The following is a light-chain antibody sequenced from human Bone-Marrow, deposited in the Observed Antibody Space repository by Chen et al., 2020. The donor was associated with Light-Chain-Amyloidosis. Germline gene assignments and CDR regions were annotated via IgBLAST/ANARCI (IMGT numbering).Light chain of an antibody. CDR2: EDD. J-gene: IGLJ3*02. V-gene: IGLV6-57*01. CDR1: SGSIATNY. Sequence: NFIPTQPHTVPESPWKPVILSCTRSSGSIATNYVQLYQQRPASSPTTVFYEDDQRPSGVPDRFSGSIDRASDSATLTSSGRKTEDEDDCYSEYCRGSSEGMFGGGTKLTVL. CDR3: EYCRGSSEGM.